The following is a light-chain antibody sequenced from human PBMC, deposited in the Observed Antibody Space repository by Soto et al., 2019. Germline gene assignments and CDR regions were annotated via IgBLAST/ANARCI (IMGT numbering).Light chain of an antibody. Sequence: QSVLTQPASVSLSPGQSITISCTGTSSDVGGYNYVSWYQQHPGKAPKLMIYEVSNRPSGVSNRFSGSKSGNTASLTISGLQAEDEADYYCSSYTSSSTLYVFGTGTKVTVL. CDR2: EVS. CDR3: SSYTSSSTLYV. J-gene: IGLJ1*01. CDR1: SSDVGGYNY. V-gene: IGLV2-14*01.